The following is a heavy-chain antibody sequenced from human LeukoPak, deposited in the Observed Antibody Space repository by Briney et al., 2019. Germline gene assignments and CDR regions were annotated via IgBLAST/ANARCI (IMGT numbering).Heavy chain of an antibody. J-gene: IGHJ6*02. CDR3: ARDMTYSSGFEVHYYYGMDV. Sequence: GASVKVSCKASGYTFTGYYMHWVRQAPGQGLEWMGWINPNSGGTNYAQKFQGWVTMTRDTSSSTANMELSRLRSDDTAVYYCARDMTYSSGFEVHYYYGMDVWGQGTTVTVSS. CDR1: GYTFTGYY. D-gene: IGHD6-19*01. V-gene: IGHV1-2*04. CDR2: INPNSGGT.